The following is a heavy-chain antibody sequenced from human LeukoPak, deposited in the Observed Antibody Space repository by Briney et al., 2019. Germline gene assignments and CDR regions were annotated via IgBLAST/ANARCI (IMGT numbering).Heavy chain of an antibody. V-gene: IGHV1-69*05. Sequence: GASVKVSCKASGGTFSSYAISWVRQAPGQGLEWMGRIIPVFDTANYAQKFQGRVTITTDESTSTAYMELSSLRSEDTAVYYCARDRVGYYDSSTQEPMDVWGKGTTVTVSS. D-gene: IGHD3-22*01. J-gene: IGHJ6*03. CDR1: GGTFSSYA. CDR3: ARDRVGYYDSSTQEPMDV. CDR2: IIPVFDTA.